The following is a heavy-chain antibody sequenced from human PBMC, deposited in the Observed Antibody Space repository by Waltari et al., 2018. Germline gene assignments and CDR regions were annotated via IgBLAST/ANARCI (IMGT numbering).Heavy chain of an antibody. Sequence: QLQLQESGPGLVKPSGALSLTCSVSGGPSSSSRYYWGWISQSQGTGLEWIGSIYYSGSIYYNPTLQSRVTISGDTSKNQFSLNLSSVTAADTAVYYCARHWKRNGYRFAPWGQGTRVTVSS. D-gene: IGHD5-12*01. J-gene: IGHJ5*02. CDR3: ARHWKRNGYRFAP. CDR2: IYYSGSI. CDR1: GGPSSSSRYY. V-gene: IGHV4-39*01.